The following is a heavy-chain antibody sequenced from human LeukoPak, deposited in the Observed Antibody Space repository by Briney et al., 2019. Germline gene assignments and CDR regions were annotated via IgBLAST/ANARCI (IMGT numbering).Heavy chain of an antibody. V-gene: IGHV3-23*01. CDR3: AKDRIGLRYFDWLFSAGYFDY. D-gene: IGHD3-9*01. J-gene: IGHJ4*02. CDR1: GFTFSSYG. CDR2: IRGSGGGT. Sequence: GGSLRLSCAASGFTFSSYGMSWVREAPGKGVEWVSAIRGSGGGTYYAHSVKGRFTISRDNSKNTLYLQMNSLRAEDTAVYYCAKDRIGLRYFDWLFSAGYFDYWGQGTLVTVSS.